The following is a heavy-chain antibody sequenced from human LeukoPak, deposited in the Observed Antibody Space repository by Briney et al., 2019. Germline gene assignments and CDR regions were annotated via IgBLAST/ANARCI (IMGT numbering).Heavy chain of an antibody. Sequence: SETLSLTCTVSGGSISSYSWSWIRQPPGKGLEWIGYIYYSGTANYNPSLTSRVTISEDTSKNQFSLKLSSVTAADTAVYYCARGVYSSGWPGVYYFDYWGQGTLVTVSS. J-gene: IGHJ4*02. D-gene: IGHD6-19*01. CDR3: ARGVYSSGWPGVYYFDY. CDR2: IYYSGTA. CDR1: GGSISSYS. V-gene: IGHV4-59*12.